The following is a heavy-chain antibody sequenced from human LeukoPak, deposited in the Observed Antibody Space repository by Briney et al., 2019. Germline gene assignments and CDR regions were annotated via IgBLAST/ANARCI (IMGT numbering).Heavy chain of an antibody. CDR3: AKNFGRYSSSLHFDY. CDR2: ISYDGSNK. CDR1: GFTFSSYG. D-gene: IGHD6-13*01. V-gene: IGHV3-30*18. J-gene: IGHJ4*02. Sequence: GGSLRLPCAASGFTFSSYGMHWVRQAPGKGLEWVAVISYDGSNKYYADSVKGRFTISRDNSKNTLYLQMNSLRAEDTAVYYCAKNFGRYSSSLHFDYWGQGTLVTVSS.